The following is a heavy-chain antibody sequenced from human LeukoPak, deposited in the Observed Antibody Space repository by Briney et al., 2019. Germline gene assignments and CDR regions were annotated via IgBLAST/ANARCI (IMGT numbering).Heavy chain of an antibody. CDR1: GYTFTGYY. V-gene: IGHV1-2*02. D-gene: IGHD6-13*01. CDR3: ARDGIAAGYFDY. CDR2: INPNSGGT. J-gene: IGHJ4*02. Sequence: ASVRVSCKASGYTFTGYYMHWVRQAPGQGLEWMGWINPNSGGTNYAQKFQGRVTMTRDTSISTAYMELSRLRSDDTAVYYCARDGIAAGYFDYWGQGTLVTVSS.